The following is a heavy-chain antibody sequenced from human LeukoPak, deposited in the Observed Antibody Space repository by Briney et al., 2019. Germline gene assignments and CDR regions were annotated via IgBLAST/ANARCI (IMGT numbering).Heavy chain of an antibody. CDR1: GDSISSGGSS. V-gene: IGHV4-30-2*01. CDR2: IYHSGST. J-gene: IGHJ4*02. D-gene: IGHD3-10*01. CDR3: ARGRIFMVRGVIKNYFDY. Sequence: SETLSLTCAVSGDSISSGGSSWSWIRQPPGKGLEWIGYIYHSGSTNYNPSLKSRVTISVDTSKNQFSLKLSSVTAADTAVYYCARGRIFMVRGVIKNYFDYWGQGTLVTVSS.